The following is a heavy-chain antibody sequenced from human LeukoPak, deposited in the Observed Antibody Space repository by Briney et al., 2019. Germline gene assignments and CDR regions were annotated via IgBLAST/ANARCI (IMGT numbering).Heavy chain of an antibody. CDR3: AKDISYAAGTPFDY. CDR1: GYTFTSYD. D-gene: IGHD6-19*01. Sequence: ASVKVSCKASGYTFTSYDINWVRQATGQGLEWMGWMNPNSGDTGYAQKFQGRVTMTRNTSISTAYMELSSLRSEDTAVYYCAKDISYAAGTPFDYWGQGTLVTVSS. V-gene: IGHV1-8*01. CDR2: MNPNSGDT. J-gene: IGHJ4*02.